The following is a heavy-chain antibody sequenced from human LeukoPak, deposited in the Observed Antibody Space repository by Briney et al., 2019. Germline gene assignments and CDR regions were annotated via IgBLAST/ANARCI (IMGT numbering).Heavy chain of an antibody. V-gene: IGHV6-1*01. Sequence: SQTLSLTCAISGDTVSSNITAWNWIRQSPSRGLEWLGRTYYRSKWYNDYAVSVKSRITIHPDTSKNQFSLQLNSVTPEDTAVYSCAKGYYFDYWGQGTLVTVSS. CDR1: GDTVSSNITA. CDR3: AKGYYFDY. J-gene: IGHJ4*02. CDR2: TYYRSKWYN.